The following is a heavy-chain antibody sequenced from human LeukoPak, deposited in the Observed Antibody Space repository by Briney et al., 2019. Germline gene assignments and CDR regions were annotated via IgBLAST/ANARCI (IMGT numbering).Heavy chain of an antibody. D-gene: IGHD1-26*01. J-gene: IGHJ3*02. V-gene: IGHV3-30*02. CDR2: IRYDGSDK. CDR3: AKGGGRYYGDAFDI. Sequence: GGSLRLSCAASGFTFSSYGMHWVRQAPGKGLEWVAFIRYDGSDKYYADSVKGRFTISRDNSKNTLYLQMNSLRAEDTAVYYCAKGGGRYYGDAFDIWGQGTMVTASS. CDR1: GFTFSSYG.